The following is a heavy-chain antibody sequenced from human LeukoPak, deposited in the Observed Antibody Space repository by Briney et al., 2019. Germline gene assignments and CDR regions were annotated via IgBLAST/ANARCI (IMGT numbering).Heavy chain of an antibody. J-gene: IGHJ4*02. CDR3: ARHSGSYYIPGDY. D-gene: IGHD1-26*01. CDR2: IYSDGST. V-gene: IGHV3-53*01. CDR1: GFTVSNNY. Sequence: GSLRLSCTASGFTVSNNYMSWVRQAPGKGLEWVSLIYSDGSTYYGDSVKGRFTISRENSKNTLYLQMNSLRAEDTAVYYCARHSGSYYIPGDYWGQGTLVTVSS.